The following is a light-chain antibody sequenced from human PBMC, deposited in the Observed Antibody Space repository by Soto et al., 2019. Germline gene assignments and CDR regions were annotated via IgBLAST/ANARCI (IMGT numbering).Light chain of an antibody. J-gene: IGKJ1*01. CDR1: RSITIW. V-gene: IGKV1-5*01. CDR3: QQYNSYCT. CDR2: GAS. Sequence: DIQMTQSPSTLSASVGDRVTITCRASRSITIWLAWYQQKPGKAPKLLIYGASSLESGVPSRFSGSGSGTEFTLTISSLQPDDFATYYCQQYNSYCTFGQGTKVDIK.